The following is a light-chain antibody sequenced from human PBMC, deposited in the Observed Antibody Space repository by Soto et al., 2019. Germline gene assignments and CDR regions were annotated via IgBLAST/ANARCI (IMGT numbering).Light chain of an antibody. CDR3: SSYTGTSWV. Sequence: QSVLTQPASVSGSPGQSITISCTGTSSDVGGYNYVSWYQQHPGKAPKLMIYDVSNRPSGVSNRFSGSKSGNTASLTISGLQAEDEADYYCSSYTGTSWVFGGGTKVTVL. J-gene: IGLJ3*02. CDR2: DVS. CDR1: SSDVGGYNY. V-gene: IGLV2-14*01.